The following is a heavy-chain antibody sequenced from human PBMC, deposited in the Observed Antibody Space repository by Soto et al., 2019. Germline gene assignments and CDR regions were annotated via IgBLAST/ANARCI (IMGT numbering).Heavy chain of an antibody. CDR3: ATGRRPYCSAGTCYWTDDY. CDR2: IRANGDGT. CDR1: GITFSSFP. D-gene: IGHD2-15*01. V-gene: IGHV3-23*01. J-gene: IGHJ4*02. Sequence: EVHLLESGGGLVQPGGSLRLSCEASGITFSSFPMSWVRQAPGEWLEWVPSIRANGDGTYYADSVRGHFTISRDNSKNTLYLHMNALTADDPALYYCATGRRPYCSAGTCYWTDDYWGQGTRVTVSS.